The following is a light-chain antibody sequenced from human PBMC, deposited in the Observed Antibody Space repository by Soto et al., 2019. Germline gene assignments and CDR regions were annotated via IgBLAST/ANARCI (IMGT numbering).Light chain of an antibody. CDR3: QQYYSTPPIT. V-gene: IGKV4-1*01. Sequence: DIVMTQSPDSLAVSLGERATINCKSSQSVLYSSNNKNYLAWYQQKPGQPPKLLIYWASTRESGVPDRFSGSGSGTDFTLTISSLQAEDVAVYYCQQYYSTPPITFCQGTRLEIK. CDR2: WAS. CDR1: QSVLYSSNNKNY. J-gene: IGKJ5*01.